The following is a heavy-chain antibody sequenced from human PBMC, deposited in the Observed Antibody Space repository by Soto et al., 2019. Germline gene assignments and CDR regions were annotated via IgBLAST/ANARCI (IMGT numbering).Heavy chain of an antibody. J-gene: IGHJ6*03. CDR3: ARDPPLRWFGELLSFYYYYMDV. CDR1: GYTFTSYG. Sequence: QVQLVQSGAEVKKPGASVKVSCKASGYTFTSYGISWVRQAPGQGLEWMGWISAYNGNTNYAQKLQGRVTMTTDTSTSTAYRELRSLRSDDTPVYYCARDPPLRWFGELLSFYYYYMDVWGKGTTVTVSS. V-gene: IGHV1-18*01. CDR2: ISAYNGNT. D-gene: IGHD3-10*01.